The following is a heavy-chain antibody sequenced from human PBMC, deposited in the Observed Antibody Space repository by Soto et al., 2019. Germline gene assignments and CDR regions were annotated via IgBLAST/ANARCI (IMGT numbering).Heavy chain of an antibody. D-gene: IGHD2-2*01. CDR3: ARAMIGYCSSTSCSVAYYYYGMDV. CDR1: GYSFTSYW. Sequence: PGESLKISCKGSGYSFTSYWIGWVRQMPGKGLEWMGIIYPGDSDTRYSPSFQGQVTMSADKSISTAYLQWSSLKASDTAMYYCARAMIGYCSSTSCSVAYYYYGMDVWGQGTTVTVSS. V-gene: IGHV5-51*01. J-gene: IGHJ6*02. CDR2: IYPGDSDT.